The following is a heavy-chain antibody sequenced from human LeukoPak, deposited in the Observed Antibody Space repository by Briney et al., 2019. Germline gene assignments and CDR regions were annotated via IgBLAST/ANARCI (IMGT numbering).Heavy chain of an antibody. CDR2: IYYSGST. V-gene: IGHV4-59*01. J-gene: IGHJ6*02. Sequence: SETLSLTCTVSGGSISSYYWSWIRQPPGKGLEWIGYIYYSGSTNYNPSLESRVTISVDTSKNQFSLKLSSVTAADTAVYYCARGDCSGGSCYPYYYYGMDVWGQGTTVTVSS. D-gene: IGHD2-15*01. CDR3: ARGDCSGGSCYPYYYYGMDV. CDR1: GGSISSYY.